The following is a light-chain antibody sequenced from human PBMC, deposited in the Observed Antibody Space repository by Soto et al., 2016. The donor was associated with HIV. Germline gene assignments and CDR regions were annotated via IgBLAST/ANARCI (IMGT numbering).Light chain of an antibody. Sequence: DIQLTQSPLRLSTYIGHSVTITCRASQGIKNSLAWYQQRPGKVPKLLIYGASILQSGVASRFSGSGSGTDFTLTISSLQPEDFATYYCQQSYNAPRTFGQGTKLEIK. CDR2: GAS. V-gene: IGKV1-27*01. J-gene: IGKJ2*01. CDR3: QQSYNAPRT. CDR1: QGIKNS.